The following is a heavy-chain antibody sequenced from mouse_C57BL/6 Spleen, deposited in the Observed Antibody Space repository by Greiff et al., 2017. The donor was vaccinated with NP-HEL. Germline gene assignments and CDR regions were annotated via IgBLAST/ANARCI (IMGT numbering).Heavy chain of an antibody. J-gene: IGHJ2*01. D-gene: IGHD1-1*01. CDR1: GYTFTSYW. CDR2: IDPSDSYT. Sequence: QVQLKQPGAELVKPGASVKLSCKASGYTFTSYWMQWVKQRPGQGLEWIGEIDPSDSYTNYNQKFKGKATLTVDTSSSTAYMQLSSLTSEDSAVYYCARPAVVPFDYWGQGTTLTVSS. CDR3: ARPAVVPFDY. V-gene: IGHV1-50*01.